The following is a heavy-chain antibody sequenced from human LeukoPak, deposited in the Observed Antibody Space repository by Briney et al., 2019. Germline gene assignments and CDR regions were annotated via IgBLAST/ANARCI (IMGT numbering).Heavy chain of an antibody. Sequence: GGSLRLTCAASGFTFSSYAMSWVRQAPGKGLEWVSAISGSGGSTYYADSVKGRFTISRDNSKNTLYLQMNSLRAEDTAVYYCAKVDYDILTGSERYFDYWGQGTLVTVSS. V-gene: IGHV3-23*01. J-gene: IGHJ4*02. CDR1: GFTFSSYA. CDR3: AKVDYDILTGSERYFDY. CDR2: ISGSGGST. D-gene: IGHD3-9*01.